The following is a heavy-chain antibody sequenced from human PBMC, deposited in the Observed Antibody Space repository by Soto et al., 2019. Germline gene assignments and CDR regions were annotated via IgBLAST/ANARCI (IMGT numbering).Heavy chain of an antibody. D-gene: IGHD1-20*01. J-gene: IGHJ6*02. CDR2: INAGNGNT. CDR1: GYTFTSYV. CDR3: ARANWNYYYYGMDV. V-gene: IGHV1-3*01. Sequence: ASVKVSCKASGYTFTSYVMHWVRRSPGQRLEWMGWINAGNGNTKYSQKFQGRVTITRDTSASTAYMELSSLRSEDTAVYYCARANWNYYYYGMDVWGQGTTVIVSS.